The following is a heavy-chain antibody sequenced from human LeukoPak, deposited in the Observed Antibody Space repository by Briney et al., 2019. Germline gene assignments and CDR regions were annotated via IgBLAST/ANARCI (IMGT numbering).Heavy chain of an antibody. Sequence: ASVKVSCKASGYTFTSYGISWVRQAPGQGLEWMGWISAYNGNTNYAQKLQGRVTMTTDTSTSTAYMELRSLRSDDTAVYYCARSPDYYDSSGCYYFDYWGQGTLVTVSS. V-gene: IGHV1-18*01. CDR3: ARSPDYYDSSGCYYFDY. CDR1: GYTFTSYG. J-gene: IGHJ4*02. D-gene: IGHD3-22*01. CDR2: ISAYNGNT.